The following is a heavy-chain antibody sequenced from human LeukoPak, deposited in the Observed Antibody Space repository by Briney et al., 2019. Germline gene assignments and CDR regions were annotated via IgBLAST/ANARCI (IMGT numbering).Heavy chain of an antibody. CDR1: GFTFSSYA. J-gene: IGHJ4*02. V-gene: IGHV3-23*01. Sequence: PGGSLRLSCAASGFTFSSYAMSWVRQAPGKGPEWVSAISGSGGSTYYADSVKGRFTISRDNSKNTLYLQMNSLRAEDTAVYYCARGEAYYYDSSGYYLMWGQGTLVTVSS. CDR3: ARGEAYYYDSSGYYLM. CDR2: ISGSGGST. D-gene: IGHD3-22*01.